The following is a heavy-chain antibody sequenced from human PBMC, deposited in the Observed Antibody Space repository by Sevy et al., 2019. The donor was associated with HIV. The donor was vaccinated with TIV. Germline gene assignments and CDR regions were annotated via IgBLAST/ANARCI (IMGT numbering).Heavy chain of an antibody. V-gene: IGHV1-18*04. D-gene: IGHD6-19*01. CDR1: GYTFTSYG. Sequence: ASVKVSCKASGYTFTSYGISWVRQAPGQGLEWMGWISAYNGNTNYAQKLQGRVTMTTDTSTSTAYMELRSLRSDDTAVYYCERDRSSGSYYYYYYMDVWGKGTTVTVSS. CDR3: ERDRSSGSYYYYYYMDV. J-gene: IGHJ6*03. CDR2: ISAYNGNT.